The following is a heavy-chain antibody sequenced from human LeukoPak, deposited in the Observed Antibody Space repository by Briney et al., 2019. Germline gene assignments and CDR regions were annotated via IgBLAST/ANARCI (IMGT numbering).Heavy chain of an antibody. CDR3: ARGIGTSYESSRDAFDI. J-gene: IGHJ3*02. CDR1: AGSINSDDYY. V-gene: IGHV4-61*02. D-gene: IGHD3-22*01. CDR2: IYSPGTN. Sequence: SETLSLTCTVSAGSINSDDYYWSWIRQPAGKGLEWIGRIYSPGTNYNYNPSLKSRVTISIATSKNQFSLKLTSVTAGDTAVYYCARGIGTSYESSRDAFDIWGQGTMVTVSS.